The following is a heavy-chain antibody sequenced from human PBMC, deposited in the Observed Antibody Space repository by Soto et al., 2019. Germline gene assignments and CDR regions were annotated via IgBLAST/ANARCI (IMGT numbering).Heavy chain of an antibody. V-gene: IGHV3-74*01. CDR2: IYFDGITT. Sequence: PGGSLRLSCTASGFTFNTHWMHWVRQAPGKGLVWVSRIYFDGITTNYADSVKGRLTVSRDNAKNTVYLHVNSPRADDTAVYYFSIARVVDSSLDHWGQGTLVTVSS. J-gene: IGHJ5*02. D-gene: IGHD3-3*01. CDR1: GFTFNTHW. CDR3: SIARVVDSSLDH.